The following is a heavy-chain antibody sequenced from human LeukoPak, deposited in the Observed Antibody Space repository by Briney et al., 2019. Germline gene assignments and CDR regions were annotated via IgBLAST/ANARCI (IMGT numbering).Heavy chain of an antibody. V-gene: IGHV1-18*01. Sequence: ASVKVSCKASGYTFTSYGISWVRQAPGQGLEWMGWISAYNGNTNYAQKLQGRVTMTTDTSTSTAYMEVRSLRSDDTAVYYCARGGTLAAAGSPFDYWGQGTLVTVSS. CDR2: ISAYNGNT. CDR3: ARGGTLAAAGSPFDY. CDR1: GYTFTSYG. J-gene: IGHJ4*02. D-gene: IGHD6-13*01.